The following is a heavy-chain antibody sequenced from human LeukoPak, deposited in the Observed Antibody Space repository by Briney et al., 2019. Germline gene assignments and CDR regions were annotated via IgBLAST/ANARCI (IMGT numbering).Heavy chain of an antibody. CDR3: ARDVDIDYGDDLLDASDI. Sequence: GGSLRLSCEASGFTFSRFAMHWVRQAPGKGLEWVTVISFDGSHNYYTDSVKGRFTISRDNSKNTLFLQMNSLRVEDTAVYYCARDVDIDYGDDLLDASDIWGQGTMVTVSS. CDR2: ISFDGSHN. V-gene: IGHV3-30*12. J-gene: IGHJ3*02. CDR1: GFTFSRFA. D-gene: IGHD4-17*01.